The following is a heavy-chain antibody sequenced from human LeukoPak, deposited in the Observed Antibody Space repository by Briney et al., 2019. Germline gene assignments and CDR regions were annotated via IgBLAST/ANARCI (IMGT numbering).Heavy chain of an antibody. J-gene: IGHJ3*01. Sequence: GGSLRLSCAASGFTFSNAWMSWVRQAPGKGLEWVVRIKSSGGATELAAPVKGRFTISRDDSKKTLYLQMSSLKSDGTGVYYCTNNQSFDFWGQGTMVTVPS. CDR2: IKSSGGAT. D-gene: IGHD1-1*01. CDR1: GFTFSNAW. V-gene: IGHV3-15*01. CDR3: TNNQSFDF.